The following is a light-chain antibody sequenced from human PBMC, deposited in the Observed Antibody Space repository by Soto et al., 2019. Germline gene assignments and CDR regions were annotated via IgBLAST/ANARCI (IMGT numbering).Light chain of an antibody. CDR3: QQFNAYPLT. CDR2: GAS. J-gene: IGKJ4*01. Sequence: DIQLTQSPSFLSASVGYRVTISCRASQGISDYLAWYQQKPGKAPKLLIYGASTLQSGVPSRFSGSASGTEFNLTISSLQPEDFATYFCQQFNAYPLTFGGGTKLEIK. CDR1: QGISDY. V-gene: IGKV1-9*01.